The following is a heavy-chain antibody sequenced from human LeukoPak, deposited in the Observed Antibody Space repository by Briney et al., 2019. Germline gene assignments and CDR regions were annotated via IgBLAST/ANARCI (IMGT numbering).Heavy chain of an antibody. D-gene: IGHD5-18*01. CDR3: ARLGGYTYLLDS. J-gene: IGHJ4*02. CDR2: IDPSNGAT. Sequence: ASVKVSCKASGYNFLNYHMHWVRRAPGQGLDWMGAIDPSNGATTYTQKFQGRLTMTRDTSTNEVYMELSGPTSEDTALYYCARLGGYTYLLDSWGQGTLVTVSA. V-gene: IGHV1-46*01. CDR1: GYNFLNYH.